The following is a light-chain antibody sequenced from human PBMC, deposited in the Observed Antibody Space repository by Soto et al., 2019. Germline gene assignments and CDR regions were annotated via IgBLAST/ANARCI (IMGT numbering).Light chain of an antibody. CDR3: QQSYSILWT. CDR2: AAS. J-gene: IGKJ1*01. CDR1: QSIATY. Sequence: DIQMTQSPSSLSVSVGDSVTLNSRTSQSIATYLNWYQQKTGKAPKMLIYAASSLQSGVPSRFSGSGSGTEFTLTITSLRPDDFATYYCQQSYSILWTFGQGTKVDIK. V-gene: IGKV1-39*01.